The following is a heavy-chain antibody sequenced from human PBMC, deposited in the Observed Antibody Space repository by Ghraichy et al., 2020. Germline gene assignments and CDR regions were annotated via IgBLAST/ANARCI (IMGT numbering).Heavy chain of an antibody. V-gene: IGHV3-72*01. J-gene: IGHJ4*02. CDR1: GFTFSDHY. D-gene: IGHD6-19*01. CDR3: ARTRDSAWSSTYFDY. Sequence: GGSLRLSCAASGFTFSDHYMDWVRQAPGKGLEWVGRIRNKVNSYTTEYAASVKGRFTISRDDSTNSLYLQVNSLRTEDTAVYYCARTRDSAWSSTYFDYWGQGTLVTVSS. CDR2: IRNKVNSYTT.